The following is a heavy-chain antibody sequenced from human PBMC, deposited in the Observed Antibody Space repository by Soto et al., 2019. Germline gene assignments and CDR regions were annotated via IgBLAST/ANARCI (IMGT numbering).Heavy chain of an antibody. D-gene: IGHD6-13*01. CDR2: IYHSGSA. CDR1: GDSVSSRFW. J-gene: IGHJ4*02. CDR3: ARYNAASGTYYFDY. V-gene: IGHV4-4*02. Sequence: QVELQESGPGLVKPSGTLSLTCAVSGDSVSSRFWWSWVRQSPGKGLEWIGEIYHSGSANYNPSRTGRVTMSVDISKNQFALKLNSVTAADTAVYYCARYNAASGTYYFDYWGQGTLVTVSS.